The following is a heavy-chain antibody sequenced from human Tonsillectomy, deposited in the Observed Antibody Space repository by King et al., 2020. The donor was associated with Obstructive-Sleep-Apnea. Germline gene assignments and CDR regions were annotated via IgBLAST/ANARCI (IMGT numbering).Heavy chain of an antibody. CDR2: ISASGST. D-gene: IGHD5-18*01. CDR3: AKEEQLWGVGGGLDY. CDR1: GFTFSNYA. V-gene: IGHV3-23*04. J-gene: IGHJ4*02. Sequence: VQLVESGGGLVQPGGSLRLSCAASGFTFSNYAMSWVRQAPGKGLEWVSAISASGSTYYTDSVKGRFTISRDTSKNTLSLQMNSLRAEDTAVYYCAKEEQLWGVGGGLDYWGQGTLVTVSS.